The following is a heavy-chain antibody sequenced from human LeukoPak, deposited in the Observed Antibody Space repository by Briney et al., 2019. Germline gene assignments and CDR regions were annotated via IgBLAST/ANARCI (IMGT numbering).Heavy chain of an antibody. CDR1: GGTFSSYA. CDR2: IIPTFGTA. Sequence: SVKVSCKASGGTFSSYAISWVRQAPGQGLEWMGRIIPTFGTANYAQKFQGRVTITTDESTSTAYMELSSLRSEDPAVYYCARAPYYYDSSGYPPDYWGQGTLVTVSS. V-gene: IGHV1-69*05. J-gene: IGHJ4*02. D-gene: IGHD3-22*01. CDR3: ARAPYYYDSSGYPPDY.